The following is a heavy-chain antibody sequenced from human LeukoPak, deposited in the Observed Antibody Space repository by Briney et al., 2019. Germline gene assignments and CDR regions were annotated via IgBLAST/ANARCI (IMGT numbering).Heavy chain of an antibody. J-gene: IGHJ3*02. CDR1: GLTFRNYL. D-gene: IGHD2-15*01. Sequence: GGSLRLSCAASGLTFRNYLMNWVRQAPGKGLEWVSFISSTGGTIYYADSVKGRFTVSRDNGKNSLLLQMNSLRAEDTALYYCARGYSRAAFDIWGQGTVVAVSS. CDR2: ISSTGGTI. V-gene: IGHV3-48*01. CDR3: ARGYSRAAFDI.